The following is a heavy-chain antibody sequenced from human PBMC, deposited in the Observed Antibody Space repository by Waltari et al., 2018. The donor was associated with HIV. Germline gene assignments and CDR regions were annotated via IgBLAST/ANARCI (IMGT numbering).Heavy chain of an antibody. CDR3: TTEETYASGTYFDY. CDR1: APPLSDTW. V-gene: IGHV3-15*01. Sequence: HLVESGGDMLNPGGCHGLCCAAAAPPLSDTWWPGVRQVPGKGLEWVAHIRSRADGGTTDYAAVVKGRFTVSRDDSNTILYLQMNNLKTEDSGVYYCTTEETYASGTYFDYWGQGTLVTVSS. J-gene: IGHJ4*02. CDR2: IRSRADGGTT. D-gene: IGHD3-10*01.